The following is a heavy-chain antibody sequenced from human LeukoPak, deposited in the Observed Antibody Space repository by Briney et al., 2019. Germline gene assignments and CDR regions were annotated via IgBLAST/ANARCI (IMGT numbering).Heavy chain of an antibody. CDR1: GYSISSGYY. D-gene: IGHD5-24*01. J-gene: IGHJ4*02. CDR3: ARVRDGYNSYYFDY. CDR2: IYHSGST. Sequence: SETLSLTCTVSGYSISSGYYWGWIRQPPGKGLEWIGSIYHSGSTYYNPSLKSRVTISVDTSKNQFSLKLSSVTAADTAVYYCARVRDGYNSYYFDYWGQGTLATVSS. V-gene: IGHV4-38-2*02.